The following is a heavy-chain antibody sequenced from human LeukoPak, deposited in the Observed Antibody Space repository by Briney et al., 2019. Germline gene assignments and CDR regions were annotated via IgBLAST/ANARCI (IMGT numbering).Heavy chain of an antibody. V-gene: IGHV3-21*01. Sequence: GGSLRLSCAASGFTFSSYGMNWVRQAPGKGLEWVSSISTSSSYIYYADAVKGRFTISRDNAKKSLYLQMNSLRAEDTAMYYCARGWSGDYFDYWGQGTLVTVSS. CDR2: ISTSSSYI. CDR3: ARGWSGDYFDY. J-gene: IGHJ4*02. D-gene: IGHD3-10*01. CDR1: GFTFSSYG.